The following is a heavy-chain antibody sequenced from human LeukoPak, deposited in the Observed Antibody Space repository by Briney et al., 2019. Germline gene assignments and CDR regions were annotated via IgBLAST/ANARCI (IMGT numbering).Heavy chain of an antibody. Sequence: GGSLRLSCAASGFTFSTYWMSWVRQAPGKGLEWVANINQDGSGKDYVDSLKGRFTISRDNTKNSLYLQMNSLRAEDTAVYYCARVRRGWLQFGPFDYWGQGTLVTVSS. J-gene: IGHJ4*02. V-gene: IGHV3-7*03. CDR1: GFTFSTYW. CDR3: ARVRRGWLQFGPFDY. D-gene: IGHD5-24*01. CDR2: INQDGSGK.